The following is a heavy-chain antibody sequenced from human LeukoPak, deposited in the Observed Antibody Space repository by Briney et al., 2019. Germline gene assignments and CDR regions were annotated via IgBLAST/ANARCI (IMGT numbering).Heavy chain of an antibody. Sequence: GGSLRLSCAASGFTFSSSEMSWVRQAPGKGLEWVSYISTSGSTIYYADSVKGRFTISRDNAKNTLYLQMNSLRAEDTAVYYCAKDFGELLYGDSFDIWGQGTMVTVSS. CDR3: AKDFGELLYGDSFDI. J-gene: IGHJ3*02. CDR2: ISTSGSTI. V-gene: IGHV3-48*03. D-gene: IGHD3-10*01. CDR1: GFTFSSSE.